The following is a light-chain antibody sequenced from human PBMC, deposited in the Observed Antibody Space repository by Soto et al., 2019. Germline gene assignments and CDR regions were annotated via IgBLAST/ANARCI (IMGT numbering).Light chain of an antibody. CDR3: QQYNIYPYT. CDR2: DVS. Sequence: DIPMTQSPSTLSASVGDRVTITCRASQSVSSWLAWYQQKPGKAPKLLIYDVSSLDSGVPSRFSGSGSGTEFTLTLNSLQPDDLATYYCQQYNIYPYTFGQGTKLEIK. CDR1: QSVSSW. J-gene: IGKJ2*01. V-gene: IGKV1-5*01.